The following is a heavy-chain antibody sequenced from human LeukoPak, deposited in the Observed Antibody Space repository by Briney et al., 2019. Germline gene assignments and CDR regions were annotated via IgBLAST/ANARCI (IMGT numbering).Heavy chain of an antibody. J-gene: IGHJ4*02. D-gene: IGHD5-12*01. CDR3: ARGPSGYHNT. Sequence: GGSLRLSCAASEFSVGSNYMTWVRQAPGKGLEWVSLIDSGGSTYYADSVKGRFTISRDNSKNTLYLQVNSLRAEDTAVYSCARGPSGYHNTGGQGTLVTVSS. V-gene: IGHV3-66*01. CDR1: EFSVGSNY. CDR2: IDSGGST.